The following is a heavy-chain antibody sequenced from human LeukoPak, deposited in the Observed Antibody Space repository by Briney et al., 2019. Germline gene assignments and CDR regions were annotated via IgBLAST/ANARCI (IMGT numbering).Heavy chain of an antibody. CDR1: GFTFSSYW. V-gene: IGHV3-7*04. Sequence: GGSLRLSCAASGFTFSSYWMTWVRQAPGKGLEWVANIKQDGSEKYYVDSVKGRFTISRDNAKNSLYLQMNSLRAEDTAVYYCARGTIAAAGYYYFDYWGQGTQVTVSS. CDR3: ARGTIAAAGYYYFDY. CDR2: IKQDGSEK. J-gene: IGHJ4*02. D-gene: IGHD6-13*01.